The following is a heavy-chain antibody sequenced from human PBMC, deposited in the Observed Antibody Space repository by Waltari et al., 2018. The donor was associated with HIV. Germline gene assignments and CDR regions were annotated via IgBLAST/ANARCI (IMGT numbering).Heavy chain of an antibody. CDR1: GFTFSSYA. D-gene: IGHD2-2*01. J-gene: IGHJ4*02. CDR3: ARDPQYCSSTSCSYYFDY. V-gene: IGHV3-30-3*01. CDR2: ISYDGSNK. Sequence: QVQLVESGGGVVQPGRSLRLSCAASGFTFSSYAMHWVRQAPGKGLEWVAVISYDGSNKYYADSVKVRFTISRDNSKNTLYLQMNSLRAEDTAVYYCARDPQYCSSTSCSYYFDYWGQGTLVTVSS.